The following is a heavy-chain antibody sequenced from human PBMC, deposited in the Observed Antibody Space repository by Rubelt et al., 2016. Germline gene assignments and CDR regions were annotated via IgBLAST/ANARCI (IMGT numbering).Heavy chain of an antibody. D-gene: IGHD6-19*01. V-gene: IGHV4-39*01. CDR2: IYYSGSS. Sequence: QLQLQESGPGLVKPSETLSLTCTVSGGSMNSLSYYWGWIRQPPGKGLEWIGTIYYSGSSYYNPSLKSRVTIFVDTSKNHFSLELSLVTAADTAVYYCARPGYSSGWYWFDPWGQGTLVTVSS. CDR1: GGSMNSLSYY. J-gene: IGHJ5*02. CDR3: ARPGYSSGWYWFDP.